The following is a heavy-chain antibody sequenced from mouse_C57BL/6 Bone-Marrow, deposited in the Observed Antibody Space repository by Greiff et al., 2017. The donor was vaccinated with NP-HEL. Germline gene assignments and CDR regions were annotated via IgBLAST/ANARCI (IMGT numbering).Heavy chain of an antibody. CDR3: ARPGYDCAGYFDY. V-gene: IGHV1-53*01. J-gene: IGHJ2*01. CDR2: INPSNGGT. CDR1: GYTFTSYW. D-gene: IGHD2-4*01. Sequence: VQLQQPGTELVKPGASVKLSCKASGYTFTSYWMHWVKQRPGPGLEWIGNINPSNGGTNYNEKFKSKATLTVDKSSSTAYMQLSSLTSEDSAVYYCARPGYDCAGYFDYWGQGTTLTVSS.